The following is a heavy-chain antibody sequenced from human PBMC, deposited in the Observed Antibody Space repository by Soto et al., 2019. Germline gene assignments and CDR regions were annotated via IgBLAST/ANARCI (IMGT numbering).Heavy chain of an antibody. Sequence: QLQLQESGPGLVKPSETLSLTCTGSGGSVSSSSYYWGWVRQPPGKGLEWIGSVYYSGSTEYNPSLESRVTISVDKSKNQFSLKMMALSAADTAVYDCGRLEGLATISYYFDYWGQGALVTVSS. V-gene: IGHV4-39*01. CDR3: GRLEGLATISYYFDY. J-gene: IGHJ4*02. D-gene: IGHD3-9*01. CDR1: GGSVSSSSYY. CDR2: VYYSGST.